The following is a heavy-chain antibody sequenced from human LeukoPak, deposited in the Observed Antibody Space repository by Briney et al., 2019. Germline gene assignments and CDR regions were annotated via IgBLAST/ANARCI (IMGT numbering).Heavy chain of an antibody. CDR3: ARDRESRGGATMRDFDY. CDR1: GYSISSGYY. D-gene: IGHD1-26*01. Sequence: SETLSLTCTVSGYSISSGYYWGWIRQPPGKGLGWIGSIYHSGSTYYNPSLKSRVTISVDTSKNQFSLKLSSVTAADTAVYYCARDRESRGGATMRDFDYWGQGTLVTVSS. J-gene: IGHJ4*02. V-gene: IGHV4-38-2*02. CDR2: IYHSGST.